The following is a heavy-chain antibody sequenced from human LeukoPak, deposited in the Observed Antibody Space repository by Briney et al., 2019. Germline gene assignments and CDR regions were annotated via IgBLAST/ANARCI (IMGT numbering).Heavy chain of an antibody. J-gene: IGHJ4*02. D-gene: IGHD5-18*01. CDR3: ARYSYGGYHFDY. V-gene: IGHV4-59*01. Sequence: SETLTLTCTVSGGSISSYYWSWIRQPPGKGLEWIGYVYSSGGTNYNPSLKSRVSISVVTSKNQFSLKLSSVTAADTAVYYCARYSYGGYHFDYWGQGTLVTVSS. CDR2: VYSSGGT. CDR1: GGSISSYY.